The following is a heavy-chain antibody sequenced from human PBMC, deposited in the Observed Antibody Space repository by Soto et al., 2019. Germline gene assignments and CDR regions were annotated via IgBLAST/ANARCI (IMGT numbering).Heavy chain of an antibody. D-gene: IGHD3-16*01. Sequence: GGSLRLSCAASGFTFSSYAMSWVRQAPGKGLEWVSAISGSGGSTYYADSVKGRFSISRDNSKNKVFLQMNSLRAEDTAVYYCAKDLGSSGQLDYCGQGTLVTVSS. CDR2: ISGSGGST. J-gene: IGHJ4*02. CDR1: GFTFSSYA. V-gene: IGHV3-23*01. CDR3: AKDLGSSGQLDY.